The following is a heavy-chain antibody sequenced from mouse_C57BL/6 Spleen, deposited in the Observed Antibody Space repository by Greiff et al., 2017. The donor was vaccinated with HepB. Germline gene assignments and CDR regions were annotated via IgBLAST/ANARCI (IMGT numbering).Heavy chain of an antibody. CDR1: GYTFTSYW. J-gene: IGHJ2*01. Sequence: QVQLKQPGAELVKPGASVKLSCKASGYTFTSYWMHWVKQRPGQGLEWIGMIHPNSGSTNYNEKFKSKATLTVDKSSSTAYMQLSSLTSEDSAIYYCAREDTTVASAYWGQGTTLTVSS. CDR2: IHPNSGST. CDR3: AREDTTVASAY. D-gene: IGHD1-1*01. V-gene: IGHV1-64*01.